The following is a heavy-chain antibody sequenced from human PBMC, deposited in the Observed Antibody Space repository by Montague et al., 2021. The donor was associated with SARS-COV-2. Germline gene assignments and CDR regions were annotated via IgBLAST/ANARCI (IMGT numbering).Heavy chain of an antibody. CDR2: ISGSGGST. D-gene: IGHD5-12*01. V-gene: IGHV3-23*01. CDR3: AKDSSIVATTLWAYNWFDP. CDR1: GFTFSSYA. J-gene: IGHJ5*02. Sequence: SLRLSCAASGFTFSSYAMSWVRQAPGKGLEWVSAISGSGGSTYYADSVRGRFTISRDNSKNTLYLQMNSLRAEDTAVYYCAKDSSIVATTLWAYNWFDPWGQGTLVTDSS.